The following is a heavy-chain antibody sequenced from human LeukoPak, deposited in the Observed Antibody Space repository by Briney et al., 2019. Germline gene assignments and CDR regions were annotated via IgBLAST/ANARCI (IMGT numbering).Heavy chain of an antibody. J-gene: IGHJ4*02. CDR3: ARSDRSGFYFDDY. V-gene: IGHV1-18*01. Sequence: ASVTVSCKASGYTFTSYAISWVRQAPGQGLEWMGWISAYNGNTNYAQKIQGGVTMTTDTSTSTAYMELRSLRSDDTAVYYCARSDRSGFYFDDYWGQGTLVTVSS. CDR1: GYTFTSYA. D-gene: IGHD3-22*01. CDR2: ISAYNGNT.